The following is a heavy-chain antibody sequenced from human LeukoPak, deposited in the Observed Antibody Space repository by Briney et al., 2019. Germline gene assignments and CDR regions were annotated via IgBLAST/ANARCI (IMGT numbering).Heavy chain of an antibody. V-gene: IGHV3-43*02. J-gene: IGHJ3*02. Sequence: GGSLRLSCAASGFTFDDYAMHWVRQAPGKGLEWVSIISGDGGSTYYGDSVKGRFTISRDNSKNSLFLQMNSLRTEDTALYYCAKDVSGSCRDDGFDIWGQGTMVTVSS. CDR3: AKDVSGSCRDDGFDI. CDR2: ISGDGGST. D-gene: IGHD1-26*01. CDR1: GFTFDDYA.